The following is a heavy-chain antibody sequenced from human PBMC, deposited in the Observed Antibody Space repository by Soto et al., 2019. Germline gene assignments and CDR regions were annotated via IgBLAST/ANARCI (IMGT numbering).Heavy chain of an antibody. D-gene: IGHD2-8*02. CDR3: AREDGSCTGGTCLSGGWLEP. V-gene: IGHV1-18*01. J-gene: IGHJ5*02. CDR1: GYTFTTYG. CDR2: INPYNGYT. Sequence: VQLVQSGGEVKKPWASVKISCKTSGYTFTTYGVSWVLQAPGQALEWMGWINPYNGYTNYAQRLKGRVTLTTDTSTNTAYMELRSLRSDVTALYYCAREDGSCTGGTCLSGGWLEPWGQGTLVNVSS.